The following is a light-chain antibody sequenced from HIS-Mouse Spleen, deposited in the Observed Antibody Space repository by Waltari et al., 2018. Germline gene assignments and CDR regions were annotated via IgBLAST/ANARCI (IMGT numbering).Light chain of an antibody. CDR1: QDISNY. J-gene: IGKJ2*01. CDR2: DAS. CDR3: QQYDNLLMYT. Sequence: DIQMTQYSSSLSASVGDRVTITCQASQDISNYLNWYQQKPGKAPKLLIYDASNLETGVPSRFSGSGSGTDFTFTISSLQPEDIATYYCQQYDNLLMYTFGQGTKLEIK. V-gene: IGKV1-33*01.